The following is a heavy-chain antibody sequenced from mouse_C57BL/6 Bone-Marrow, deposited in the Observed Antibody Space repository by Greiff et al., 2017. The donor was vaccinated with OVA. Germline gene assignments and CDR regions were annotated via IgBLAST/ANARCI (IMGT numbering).Heavy chain of an antibody. CDR2: IYPGDGDT. CDR3: ARNGNYAWYFDV. J-gene: IGHJ1*03. D-gene: IGHD2-1*01. Sequence: QVHVKQSGPELVKPGASVKISCKASGYAFSSSWMNWVKQRPGKGLEWIGRIYPGDGDTNYNGKFKGKATLTADKSSSTAYMQLSSLTSEDSAVYFCARNGNYAWYFDVWGTGTTVTVSS. CDR1: GYAFSSSW. V-gene: IGHV1-82*01.